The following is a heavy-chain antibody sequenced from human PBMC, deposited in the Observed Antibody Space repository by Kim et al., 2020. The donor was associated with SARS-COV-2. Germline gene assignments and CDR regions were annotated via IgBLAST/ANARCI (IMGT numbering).Heavy chain of an antibody. CDR3: ARDLAYYDILTGYSPLWGNYYYYDYGMDV. V-gene: IGHV1-69*13. CDR1: GGTFSSYA. J-gene: IGHJ6*02. D-gene: IGHD3-9*01. Sequence: SVKVSCKASGGTFSSYAISWVRQAPGQGLEWMGGIIPIFGTANYAQKFQGRVTITADESTSTAYMELSSLRSEDTAVYYCARDLAYYDILTGYSPLWGNYYYYDYGMDVWGQGTTVTVSS. CDR2: IIPIFGTA.